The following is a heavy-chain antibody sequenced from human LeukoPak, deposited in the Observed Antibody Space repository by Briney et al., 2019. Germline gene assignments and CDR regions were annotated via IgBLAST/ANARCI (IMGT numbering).Heavy chain of an antibody. CDR1: GGSFSGYY. J-gene: IGHJ6*03. CDR3: ARGGITMVRGVMRYMDV. D-gene: IGHD3-10*01. V-gene: IGHV4-34*01. CDR2: INHSGST. Sequence: SETLSLTCAVYGGSFSGYYCSWIRQPPGKGLEWIGEINHSGSTNYNPSLKSRVTISVDTSKNQFSLKLSSVTAADTAVYYCARGGITMVRGVMRYMDVWGKGTTVTVSS.